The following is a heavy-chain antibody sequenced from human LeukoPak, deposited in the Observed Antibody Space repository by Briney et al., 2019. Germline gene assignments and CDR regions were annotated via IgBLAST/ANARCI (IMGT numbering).Heavy chain of an antibody. J-gene: IGHJ4*02. D-gene: IGHD4-11*01. V-gene: IGHV4-30-2*01. CDR3: ARSTVEFDY. CDR2: IYHSGST. CDR1: GGSISGGGYY. Sequence: PSETLSLTCTVSGGSISGGGYYWSWIRQPPGKGLEWIGYIYHSGSTYYNPSLKSRVTISVDRSKNQFSLKLSSVTAADTAVYYCARSTVEFDYWGQGTLVTVSS.